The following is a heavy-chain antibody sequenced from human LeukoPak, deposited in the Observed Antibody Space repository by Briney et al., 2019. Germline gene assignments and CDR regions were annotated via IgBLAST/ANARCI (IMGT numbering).Heavy chain of an antibody. CDR1: GGSISSSSYY. Sequence: SETLSLTCTVSGGSISSSSYYWGWIRQPPGKGLEWIGSIYYSGSTYYNPSLKSRVTISVDTSKNQFSLKLSSVTAADTAVYYCARTVVALYYYYYYYMGVWGKGTTVTVSS. V-gene: IGHV4-39*01. D-gene: IGHD2-15*01. J-gene: IGHJ6*03. CDR3: ARTVVALYYYYYYYMGV. CDR2: IYYSGST.